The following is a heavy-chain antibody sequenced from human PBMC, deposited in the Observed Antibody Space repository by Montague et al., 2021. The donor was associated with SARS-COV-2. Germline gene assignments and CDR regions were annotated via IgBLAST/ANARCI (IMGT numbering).Heavy chain of an antibody. CDR3: ARAKVTTSVFDH. J-gene: IGHJ4*01. D-gene: IGHD4-17*01. V-gene: IGHV4-61*02. Sequence: TLSLTCTVSGGSISTSGYYWSWIRQPAGKGLQWIGRMFHSGSTNYNPSLKSRVTISVDTSKNQFSLDVRSVTATDTATYFCARAKVTTSVFDHWGHGILVTVSS. CDR2: MFHSGST. CDR1: GGSISTSGYY.